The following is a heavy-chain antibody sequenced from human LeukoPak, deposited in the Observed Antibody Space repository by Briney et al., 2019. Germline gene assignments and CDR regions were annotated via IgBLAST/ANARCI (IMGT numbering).Heavy chain of an antibody. Sequence: GGSLRLSCAASGFTVSSNYMSWVRQAPGKGLEWVSVIYSGGSTYYADSVKGRFTISRDNSKNTLYLQMNSLRAEDTAVYYRASNMVRGASDAFDIWGQGTMVTVSS. CDR2: IYSGGST. D-gene: IGHD3-10*01. CDR1: GFTVSSNY. V-gene: IGHV3-53*01. CDR3: ASNMVRGASDAFDI. J-gene: IGHJ3*02.